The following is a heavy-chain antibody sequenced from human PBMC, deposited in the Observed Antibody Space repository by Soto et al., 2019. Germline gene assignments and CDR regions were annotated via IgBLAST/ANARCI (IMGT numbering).Heavy chain of an antibody. Sequence: PSETLSLTCTVSGGSISSGAYYWTWIRQHPGKGLEWIGNTYHTGSTYYNPSLKSRVIISIDASKNQFSLKLNSVTAADTAVYYCARSMHYSDGSNYSPFDYWGQGTLVTVSS. CDR1: GGSISSGAYY. CDR2: TYHTGST. V-gene: IGHV4-31*03. D-gene: IGHD3-22*01. CDR3: ARSMHYSDGSNYSPFDY. J-gene: IGHJ4*02.